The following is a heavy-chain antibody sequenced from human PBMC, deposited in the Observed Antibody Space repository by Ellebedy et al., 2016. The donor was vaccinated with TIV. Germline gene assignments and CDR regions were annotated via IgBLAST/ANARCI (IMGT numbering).Heavy chain of an antibody. D-gene: IGHD3-3*01. CDR3: ARQYYDFWSGYLHPRSFDP. V-gene: IGHV5-51*01. CDR2: IYPGDSDT. CDR1: GYSFTSYW. Sequence: GESLKISXKGSGYSFTSYWIGWVRQMPGKGLEWMGIIYPGDSDTRYSPSFQDQVTISADKSISTAYLQWSSLKASDTGMYYCARQYYDFWSGYLHPRSFDPWGQGTLVTVSS. J-gene: IGHJ5*02.